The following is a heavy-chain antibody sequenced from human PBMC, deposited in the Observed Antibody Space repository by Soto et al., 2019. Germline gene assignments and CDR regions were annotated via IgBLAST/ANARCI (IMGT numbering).Heavy chain of an antibody. J-gene: IGHJ6*02. CDR2: IWYDGSNK. D-gene: IGHD6-6*01. Sequence: QVQLVESGGGVVQPGRSLRLSCAASGFTFSSYGMHWVRQAPGKGLEWVAVIWYDGSNKYYADSVKGRFTISRDNSKNTLYLQMNSLRAEDTAVYYCARPSSSSLYYYYYYGMDVWGQGTTVTVSS. CDR3: ARPSSSSLYYYYYYGMDV. V-gene: IGHV3-33*01. CDR1: GFTFSSYG.